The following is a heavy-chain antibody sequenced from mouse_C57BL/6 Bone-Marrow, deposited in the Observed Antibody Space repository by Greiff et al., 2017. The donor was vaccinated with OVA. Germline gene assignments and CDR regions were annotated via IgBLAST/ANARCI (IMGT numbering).Heavy chain of an antibody. D-gene: IGHD2-4*01. V-gene: IGHV5-17*01. CDR1: GFTFSDYG. CDR3: ARQEIYYDYPFAY. J-gene: IGHJ3*01. CDR2: ISSGSSTI. Sequence: EVKVVESGGGLVKPGGSLKLSCAASGFTFSDYGMHWVRQAPEKGLEWVAYISSGSSTIYYADTVKGRFTISRDNAKNTLFLQMTSLRSEDTAMYYCARQEIYYDYPFAYWGQGTLVTVSA.